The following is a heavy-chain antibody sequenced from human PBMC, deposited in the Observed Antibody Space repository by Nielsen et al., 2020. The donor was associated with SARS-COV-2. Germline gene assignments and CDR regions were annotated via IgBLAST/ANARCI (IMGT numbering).Heavy chain of an antibody. CDR2: INAGNGNT. CDR3: ARTRPDFWSASRQDYFDY. J-gene: IGHJ4*02. Sequence: ASVKVSCKASGYTFTSYAMHWVRQAPGQRLEWMGWINAGNGNTKYSQKFQGRVTITRDTSASTACMELSSLRSEDTAVYYCARTRPDFWSASRQDYFDYWGQGTLVTVSS. V-gene: IGHV1-3*01. CDR1: GYTFTSYA. D-gene: IGHD3-3*01.